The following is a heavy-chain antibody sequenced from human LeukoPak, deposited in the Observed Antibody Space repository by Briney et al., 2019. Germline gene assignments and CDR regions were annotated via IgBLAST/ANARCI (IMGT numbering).Heavy chain of an antibody. J-gene: IGHJ5*02. CDR2: IYYSGST. Sequence: SETLSLTFTVSGGSISSSSYYWGWIRQPPGKGLEWIGSIYYSGSTYYNPSLKSRVTISVDTSKNQFSLKLSSVTAADTAVYYCARDPDIISQWSNWFDPWGQGTLVTVSS. V-gene: IGHV4-39*07. D-gene: IGHD3-10*01. CDR3: ARDPDIISQWSNWFDP. CDR1: GGSISSSSYY.